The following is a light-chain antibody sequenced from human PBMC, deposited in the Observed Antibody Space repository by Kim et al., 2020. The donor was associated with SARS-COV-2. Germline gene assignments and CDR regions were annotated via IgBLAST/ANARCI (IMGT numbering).Light chain of an antibody. CDR2: RNN. CDR1: GSYAGKQG. J-gene: IGLJ2*01. Sequence: QPAPRNCTGNGSYAGKQGAAWLQQHQGHPPKRLSYRNNNRPSGISERLSASRSGNTASLTITGLQPEDEADYYCSAWDSSLSAVVFGGGTQLTVL. CDR3: SAWDSSLSAVV. V-gene: IGLV10-54*01.